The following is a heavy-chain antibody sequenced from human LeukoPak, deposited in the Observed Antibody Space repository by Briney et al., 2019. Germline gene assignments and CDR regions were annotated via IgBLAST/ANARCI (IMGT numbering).Heavy chain of an antibody. CDR3: AREKGGGSYVGFDY. J-gene: IGHJ4*02. D-gene: IGHD1-26*01. CDR1: GYTFTSYD. Sequence: ASVKVSCKASGYTFTSYDINWVRQATGQGLEWMGWMNPNSDNTGYAQKFQGRVTMTRNTSISTAYMELSSLRTEDTAVYYCAREKGGGSYVGFDYWGQGTLVTVSS. V-gene: IGHV1-8*01. CDR2: MNPNSDNT.